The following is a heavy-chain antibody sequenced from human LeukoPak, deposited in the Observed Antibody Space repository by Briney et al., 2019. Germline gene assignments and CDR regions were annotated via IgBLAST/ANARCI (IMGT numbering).Heavy chain of an antibody. CDR1: GFTFSSYA. D-gene: IGHD3-22*01. J-gene: IGHJ3*02. CDR2: ISGSGGST. V-gene: IGHV3-23*01. Sequence: GGSLRLSCAASGFTFSSYAMSWVRQAPGKGLEWVSAISGSGGSTYYADSVKGRFTISRDNSKNILHLQMNSLRAEDTAVYYCAKSGYYYDSSGYYYLRAFHIWGQGTMVTVSS. CDR3: AKSGYYYDSSGYYYLRAFHI.